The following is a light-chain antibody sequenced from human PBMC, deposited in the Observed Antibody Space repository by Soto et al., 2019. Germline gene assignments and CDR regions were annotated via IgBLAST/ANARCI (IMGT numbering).Light chain of an antibody. J-gene: IGLJ1*01. Sequence: QSALTQPRSVSGSPGQSVTISCTGTNSDVGGYNYVSWYQQHPGKAPKLMIYDVSKRPSGVPDRFSGSKSGNTASLTISGLQAEDEPDYYCCSYAGRYTYVFGTGTKVTVL. CDR1: NSDVGGYNY. CDR3: CSYAGRYTYV. V-gene: IGLV2-11*01. CDR2: DVS.